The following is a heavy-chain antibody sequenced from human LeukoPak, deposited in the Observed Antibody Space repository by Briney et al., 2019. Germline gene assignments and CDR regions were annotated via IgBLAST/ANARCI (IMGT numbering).Heavy chain of an antibody. CDR2: ISSSSIYI. CDR1: GFIFSSYS. J-gene: IGHJ4*02. CDR3: ARDGSRGNLVTAPDY. D-gene: IGHD2-21*02. V-gene: IGHV3-21*01. Sequence: PGGSLRLSCAASGFIFSSYSMNWVCQAPGKGLDWVSSISSSSIYIYYADSVKGRFTISRDNAKNSLYLQMNSLRAEDTAVYYCARDGSRGNLVTAPDYWGQGTLVTVSS.